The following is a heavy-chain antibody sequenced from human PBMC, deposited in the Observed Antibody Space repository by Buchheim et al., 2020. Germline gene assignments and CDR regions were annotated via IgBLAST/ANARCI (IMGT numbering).Heavy chain of an antibody. V-gene: IGHV4-59*01. CDR1: GGSIGTYF. D-gene: IGHD5-18*01. CDR3: ARDKPGYRYGSGGMDV. CDR2: IYFSGST. Sequence: QVQLQESGPGLVKPSETLSLTCTVSGGSIGTYFWGWVRQPPGKGLEWIAYIYFSGSTNYNPSLRSRVTVSVDTSNNQFSLKLSSVTAADTAVYYCARDKPGYRYGSGGMDVWGQGT. J-gene: IGHJ6*02.